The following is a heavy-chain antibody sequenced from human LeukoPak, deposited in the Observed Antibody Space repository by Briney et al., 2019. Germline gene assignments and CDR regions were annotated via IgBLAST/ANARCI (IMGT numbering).Heavy chain of an antibody. D-gene: IGHD3-22*01. CDR3: ASAANADYSDSSGYYYPFGY. CDR2: INHRGTT. V-gene: IGHV4-34*01. J-gene: IGHJ4*02. CDR1: GESFSGYY. Sequence: SETLSLTCAVYGESFSGYYWSWIRQPPGKGLEWIGEINHRGTTNYNPSLKSRVTISVDTSKNQFSLNLNSVTAADTAVYYCASAANADYSDSSGYYYPFGYWGQGTLVSVSS.